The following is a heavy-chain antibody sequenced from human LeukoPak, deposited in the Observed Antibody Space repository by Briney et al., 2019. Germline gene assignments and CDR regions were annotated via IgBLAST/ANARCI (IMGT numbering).Heavy chain of an antibody. V-gene: IGHV3-21*01. D-gene: IGHD2-2*01. J-gene: IGHJ6*03. CDR3: ARDWGGYCSSTSCYSHMDV. Sequence: GGSLRLSCAASGFTFSTYSMNWVRQAPGKGLEWDSSIISSSAYIFYADSVKGRFTISRDNAKNSLYLQMNSLRAEDTAVYYCARDWGGYCSSTSCYSHMDVWGKGTTVTVSS. CDR1: GFTFSTYS. CDR2: IISSSAYI.